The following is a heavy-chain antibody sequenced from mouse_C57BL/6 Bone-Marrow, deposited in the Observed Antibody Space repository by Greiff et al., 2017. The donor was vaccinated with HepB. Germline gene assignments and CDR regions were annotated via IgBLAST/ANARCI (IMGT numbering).Heavy chain of an antibody. CDR1: GYSFTDYN. CDR2: INPNYGTT. Sequence: EVQLQQSGPELVKPGASVKISCKASGYSFTDYNMNWVKQSNGKSLEWIGVINPNYGTTSYNQKFKGKATLTVDQSSNTAYMQLNSLTSEDSAVYYCARSITTVVATDAMDYWGQGTSVTVSS. V-gene: IGHV1-39*01. J-gene: IGHJ4*01. CDR3: ARSITTVVATDAMDY. D-gene: IGHD1-1*01.